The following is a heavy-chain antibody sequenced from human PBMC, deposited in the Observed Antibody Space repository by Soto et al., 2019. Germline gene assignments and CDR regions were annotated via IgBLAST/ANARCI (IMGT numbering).Heavy chain of an antibody. J-gene: IGHJ6*02. D-gene: IGHD3-22*01. CDR2: ISYDGSNK. V-gene: IGHV3-30-3*01. Sequence: VGSLRLSCAASGFTFSSYAMHWVRQAPGKGLEWVAVISYDGSNKYYADSVKGRFTISRDNSKNTLYLQMNSLRAEDTAVYYCATRNYYDSSGYYSRQPYYYYGMDVWGQGTTVTVSS. CDR1: GFTFSSYA. CDR3: ATRNYYDSSGYYSRQPYYYYGMDV.